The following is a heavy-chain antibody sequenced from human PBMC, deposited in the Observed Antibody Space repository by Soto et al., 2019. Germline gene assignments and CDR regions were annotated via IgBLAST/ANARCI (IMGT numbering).Heavy chain of an antibody. CDR2: IYYSGST. Sequence: QVQLQESGPGLVKPSQTLSLTCTVSGGSISSGGYYWSWICQHPGKGLEWIGYIYYSGSTYYNPSLKSQVTITEDTSKNQFSLKLSSVTAADTAVYYCARAPSSQWFGEFFVSWGQGTLVTVSS. J-gene: IGHJ4*02. D-gene: IGHD3-10*01. CDR1: GGSISSGGYY. CDR3: ARAPSSQWFGEFFVS. V-gene: IGHV4-31*01.